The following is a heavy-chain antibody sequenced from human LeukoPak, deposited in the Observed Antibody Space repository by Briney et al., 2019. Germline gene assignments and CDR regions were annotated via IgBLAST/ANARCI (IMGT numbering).Heavy chain of an antibody. CDR3: ARVAGRGGTTGFYYMDV. J-gene: IGHJ6*03. V-gene: IGHV1-2*02. CDR1: GYTFNGYY. Sequence: ASVKVSCKASGYTFNGYYMHWVRRAPGQGLEWMGWNNPNSGGTNYAQKFQGRVTMTRDTSISTAYMELSRLRSDDTAVYYCARVAGRGGTTGFYYMDVWGKGTTVTVSS. CDR2: NNPNSGGT. D-gene: IGHD1-7*01.